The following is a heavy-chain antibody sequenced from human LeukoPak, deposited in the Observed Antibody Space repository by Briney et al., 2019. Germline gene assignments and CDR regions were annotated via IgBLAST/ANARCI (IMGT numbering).Heavy chain of an antibody. CDR2: INWNGGST. CDR1: GFTFDDYG. J-gene: IGHJ6*03. Sequence: GGSLRLSCTASGFTFDDYGMNWVRRAPGKGLEWVSGINWNGGSTGYADSVKGRSTVSRDNAKNSLYLQMHSLRAEDTALYYCARAGNSIYYYFYMDVWGKGTTVTVSS. V-gene: IGHV3-20*04. D-gene: IGHD1-1*01. CDR3: ARAGNSIYYYFYMDV.